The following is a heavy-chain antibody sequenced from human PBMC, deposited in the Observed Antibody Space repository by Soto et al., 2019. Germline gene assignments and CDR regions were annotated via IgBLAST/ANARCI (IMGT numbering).Heavy chain of an antibody. CDR1: GYTFSDYA. J-gene: IGHJ4*02. V-gene: IGHV1-3*01. CDR3: ARARGARYFDY. D-gene: IGHD2-15*01. Sequence: ASVKVSCKASGYTFSDYAMHWVRQAPGQRLEWMGWLNSGNGFTKFSQRFQGRLTITRDTSASTAYMELRSLRSEDTAVYYCARARGARYFDYWGQGTLVTVSS. CDR2: LNSGNGFT.